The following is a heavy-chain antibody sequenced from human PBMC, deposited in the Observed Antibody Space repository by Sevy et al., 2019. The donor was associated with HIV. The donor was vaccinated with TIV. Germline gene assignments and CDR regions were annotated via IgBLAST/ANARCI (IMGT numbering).Heavy chain of an antibody. D-gene: IGHD4-17*01. CDR3: AKGPHPAVTTSYGMDV. V-gene: IGHV3-7*01. CDR2: IKQDGSEK. J-gene: IGHJ6*02. CDR1: GFTFRRLW. Sequence: GGSLRLSCAASGFTFRRLWMTWVRQAPGKGLEWVANIKQDGSEKYYVDSVKGRFTISRDNAKNTLYLQMNSLRGEDTAVYYCAKGPHPAVTTSYGMDVWGQGTTVTVSS.